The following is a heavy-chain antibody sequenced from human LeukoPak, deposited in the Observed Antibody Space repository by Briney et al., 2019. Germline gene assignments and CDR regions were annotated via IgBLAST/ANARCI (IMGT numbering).Heavy chain of an antibody. D-gene: IGHD3-9*01. J-gene: IGHJ4*02. CDR1: GFTFSSYW. V-gene: IGHV3-7*03. CDR2: IKQDGSEK. Sequence: GGSLRLSCAASGFTFSSYWMSWVRQAPGKGLEWVANIKQDGSEKYSLDSVKGRFTISRDNAKNSLYLQMSSLRSEDTAVYYCARETGNVLRYFDWLSRTSTNQYYFDYWGQGTLVTVSS. CDR3: ARETGNVLRYFDWLSRTSTNQYYFDY.